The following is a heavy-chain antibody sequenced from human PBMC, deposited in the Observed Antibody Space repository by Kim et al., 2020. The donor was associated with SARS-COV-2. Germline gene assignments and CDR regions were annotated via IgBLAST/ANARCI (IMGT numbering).Heavy chain of an antibody. J-gene: IGHJ4*03. CDR3: GGGARHEY. V-gene: IGHV3-7*03. CDR1: GFAFSGYW. Sequence: GGSLRLSCTASGFAFSGYWMTWIRQAPGKGLEWVANIKQDGSETYYVDSVKGRFTISRNNAQNSLYLQMNSLRGDDTAAYYCGGGARHEYWGHGTLVTV. D-gene: IGHD1-26*01. CDR2: IKQDGSET.